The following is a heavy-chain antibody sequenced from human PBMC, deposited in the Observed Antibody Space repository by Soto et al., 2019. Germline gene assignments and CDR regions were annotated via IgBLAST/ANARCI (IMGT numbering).Heavy chain of an antibody. CDR3: ARVSGSYYYGMDV. CDR1: GGSISSYY. V-gene: IGHV4-59*01. CDR2: IYFRGTT. J-gene: IGHJ6*02. Sequence: SETLSLTCTVSGGSISSYYWSWVRQPPGRGLEWIGYIYFRGTTNYNPSLKSRVTMSADTSKNQFSLKLNSVTAADTAVYYCARVSGSYYYGMDVWGQGPTVTVSS. D-gene: IGHD1-26*01.